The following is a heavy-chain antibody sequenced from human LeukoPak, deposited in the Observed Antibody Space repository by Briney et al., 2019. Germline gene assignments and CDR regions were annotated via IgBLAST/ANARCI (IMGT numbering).Heavy chain of an antibody. Sequence: GGSLRLSCAASGFTLSSYWMSWVRQAPGKGLEWVANIKQDGSEKCYVDSVKGRFTISRDNAKNPLYLQMNSLRAEDTAVYYCAREEYYYGSGSSYWGQGTLVTVSS. D-gene: IGHD3-10*01. CDR3: AREEYYYGSGSSY. CDR1: GFTLSSYW. CDR2: IKQDGSEK. V-gene: IGHV3-7*03. J-gene: IGHJ4*02.